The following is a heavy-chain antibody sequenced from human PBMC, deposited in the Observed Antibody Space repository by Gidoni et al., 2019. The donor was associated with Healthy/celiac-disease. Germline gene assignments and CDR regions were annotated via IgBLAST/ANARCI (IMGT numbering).Heavy chain of an antibody. Sequence: QVQLVESGGGVVQPGRSLRLSCAASGFTFSSYGMHWVRQAPGKGLGWVAVISYDGSNKYYADSVKGRFTISRDNSKTTLYLQMNSLRAEDTAVYYCAKITGWLVGYFDYWGQGTLVTVSS. V-gene: IGHV3-30*18. CDR2: ISYDGSNK. D-gene: IGHD2-15*01. CDR1: GFTFSSYG. J-gene: IGHJ4*02. CDR3: AKITGWLVGYFDY.